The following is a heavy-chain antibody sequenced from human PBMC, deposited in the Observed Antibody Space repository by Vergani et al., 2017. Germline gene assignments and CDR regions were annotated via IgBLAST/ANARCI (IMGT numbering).Heavy chain of an antibody. CDR1: ADSISSGSYY. D-gene: IGHD6-19*01. Sequence: QLQLQQSGPGLVKPSETLFLTCTVSADSISSGSYYWGWIRQPPGKSLEWIGSIYYSGLTYYNPSLKSRVAISVDTSKNQFSLKETSVSAADTAVYFCARQRPGRGWSPGDFDDWGQGILVTVSS. CDR3: ARQRPGRGWSPGDFDD. J-gene: IGHJ4*02. V-gene: IGHV4-39*01. CDR2: IYYSGLT.